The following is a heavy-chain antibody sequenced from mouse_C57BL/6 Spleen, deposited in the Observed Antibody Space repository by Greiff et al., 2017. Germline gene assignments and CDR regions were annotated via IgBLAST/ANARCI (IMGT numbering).Heavy chain of an antibody. V-gene: IGHV1-61*01. J-gene: IGHJ2*01. D-gene: IGHD2-5*01. CDR2: IYPSASET. Sequence: VQLQQSGAELVRPGSSVKLSCKASGYTFTSYWMDWVKQRPGQGLEWIGNIYPSASETHYNQKFKDKATLTVDKSSSTAYMQLSSLTSEDSAVYYCARRSNYGRYFDYWGQGTTLTVSS. CDR3: ARRSNYGRYFDY. CDR1: GYTFTSYW.